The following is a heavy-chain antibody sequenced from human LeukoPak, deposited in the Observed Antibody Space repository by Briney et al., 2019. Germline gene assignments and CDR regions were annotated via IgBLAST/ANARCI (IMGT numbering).Heavy chain of an antibody. CDR1: GGSISSYY. J-gene: IGHJ4*02. CDR2: IYYSGST. V-gene: IGHV4-59*01. Sequence: SETLSLTCTVSGGSISSYYWSWIRQPPGKGLEWIGYIYYSGSTNYNPSLKSRVTISVDTSKNQFSLKLSSVTAADTAVYYCAREIRNYFDYWGQGTLVTVSS. D-gene: IGHD3-16*01. CDR3: AREIRNYFDY.